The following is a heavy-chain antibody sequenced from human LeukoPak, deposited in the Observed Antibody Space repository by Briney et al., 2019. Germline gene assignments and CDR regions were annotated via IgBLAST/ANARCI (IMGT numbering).Heavy chain of an antibody. V-gene: IGHV1-18*01. CDR1: GYTFTSYG. CDR2: ISAYNGNT. Sequence: GASVKVSCKASGYTFTSYGISWVRQAPGQGLEWMGWISAYNGNTNYAQKLQGRVTMTTDTSTSTAYMELRSLRSDDTAVYYCARVEPIVVVPAAIELIDYWGQGTLVTVSS. CDR3: ARVEPIVVVPAAIELIDY. J-gene: IGHJ4*02. D-gene: IGHD2-2*01.